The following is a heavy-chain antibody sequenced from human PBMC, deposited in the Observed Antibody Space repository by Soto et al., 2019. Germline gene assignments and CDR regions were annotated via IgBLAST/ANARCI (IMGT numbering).Heavy chain of an antibody. V-gene: IGHV1-69*13. CDR3: AREDPGYCTNGVCYHYYYAIDV. Sequence: ASVKISCKASGGTFSSYAISWVRQAPGQGLEWMGGIIPIFGTANYAQKFQGRVTITADESTSTAYMELSSLRSEDTAVYYCAREDPGYCTNGVCYHYYYAIDVWGQGTTLTX. CDR1: GGTFSSYA. D-gene: IGHD2-8*01. CDR2: IIPIFGTA. J-gene: IGHJ6*02.